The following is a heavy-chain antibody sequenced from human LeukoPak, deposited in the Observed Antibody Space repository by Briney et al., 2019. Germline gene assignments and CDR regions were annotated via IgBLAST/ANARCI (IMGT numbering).Heavy chain of an antibody. CDR1: GGSFSGYY. CDR3: ARGAVAGFDY. CDR2: ISSSGSTI. J-gene: IGHJ4*02. Sequence: LSLTCAVYGGSFSGYYWSWIRQAPGKGLEWVSYISSSGSTIYYADSVKGRFTISRDNAKNSLYLQMNSLRAEDTAVYYCARGAVAGFDYWGQGTLVTVSS. V-gene: IGHV3-11*01. D-gene: IGHD6-19*01.